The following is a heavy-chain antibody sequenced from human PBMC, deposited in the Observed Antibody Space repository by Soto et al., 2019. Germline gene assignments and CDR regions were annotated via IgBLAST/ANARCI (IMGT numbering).Heavy chain of an antibody. CDR3: AREAIYYDASGFSLYYFDS. Sequence: QVQLAQSGGGVVQSGRSLRLSCAASGFSFRTYTMHWVRQAPGKGLEWVSLISDDGGNKHFADSVKGRFTISRDNSKNTLFLQMDSLRPDDTAVYFCAREAIYYDASGFSLYYFDSWGQGSLVTVSS. CDR2: ISDDGGNK. V-gene: IGHV3-30-3*01. J-gene: IGHJ4*02. D-gene: IGHD3-16*01. CDR1: GFSFRTYT.